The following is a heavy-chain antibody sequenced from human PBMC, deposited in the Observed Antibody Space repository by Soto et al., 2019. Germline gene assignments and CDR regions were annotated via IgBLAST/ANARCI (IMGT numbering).Heavy chain of an antibody. CDR1: GGSISSGGYD. V-gene: IGHV4-31*03. CDR3: ARGVLH. CDR2: ISYSGST. Sequence: QVQLQESGPGLVQPSQTLSLTCTVSGGSISSGGYDWSWIHQHPGTGLEWIGHISYSGSTYYNTSLKSRVTISVDTSRNKFSLIVNSVTAADTAVYYCARGVLHWGQGTLVTVSS. J-gene: IGHJ4*01.